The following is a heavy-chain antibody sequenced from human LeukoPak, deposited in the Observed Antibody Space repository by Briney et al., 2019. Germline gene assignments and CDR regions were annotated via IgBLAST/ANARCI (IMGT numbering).Heavy chain of an antibody. V-gene: IGHV6-1*01. CDR1: RDSVSGNSVV. CDR3: ARDRGAFTWNSRFDS. J-gene: IGHJ4*02. Sequence: SQTLALTYAISRDSVSGNSVVWTRIRQSTSRGLEWLGTKFCRSKWYNDYTVSVKSVITSSPNTSKNQFSLQLNSVTPEETAVYFCARDRGAFTWNSRFDSWGQGTLVTVSS. CDR2: KFCRSKWYN. D-gene: IGHD1-7*01.